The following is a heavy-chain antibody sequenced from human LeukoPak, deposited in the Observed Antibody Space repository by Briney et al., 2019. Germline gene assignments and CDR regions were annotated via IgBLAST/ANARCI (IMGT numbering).Heavy chain of an antibody. CDR2: IYVGGST. J-gene: IGHJ4*02. CDR1: GFTVSSSY. CDR3: ARGWDCSGGSCYSPD. V-gene: IGHV3-53*01. Sequence: PGGSLRLSCEASGFTVSSSYMNWVRQAPGKGLEWVSAIYVGGSTYYADSVRGRFTTSRDNSRNTLYLQMNSLRAEDTAVYYCARGWDCSGGSCYSPDWGQGTLVTVSS. D-gene: IGHD2-15*01.